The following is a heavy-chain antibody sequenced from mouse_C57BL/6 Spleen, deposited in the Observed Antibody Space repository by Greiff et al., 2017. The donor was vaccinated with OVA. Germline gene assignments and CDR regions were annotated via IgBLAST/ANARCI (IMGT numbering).Heavy chain of an antibody. CDR1: GFNIKDDY. D-gene: IGHD2-3*01. J-gene: IGHJ3*01. CDR2: IDPENGDT. CDR3: TTKDGYFCAY. V-gene: IGHV14-4*01. Sequence: VQLQQSGAELVRPGASVKLSCTASGFNIKDDYMHWVKQRPEQGLEWIGWIDPENGDTEYASKFQGKATITADTSSNTAYLQLSSLTSEDTAVYYCTTKDGYFCAYWGQGTLVTVSA.